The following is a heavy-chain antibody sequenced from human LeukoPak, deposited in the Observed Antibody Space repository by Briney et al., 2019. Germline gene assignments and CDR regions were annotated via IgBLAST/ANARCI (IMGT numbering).Heavy chain of an antibody. V-gene: IGHV3-53*01. CDR1: GLTVSSNC. D-gene: IGHD2/OR15-2a*01. Sequence: GGSLRLSCAGSGLTVSSNCMSWVRQAPGKGLEWVSVIYSGGSTYYADSVKGRFTISRDNSKNTLYLQMNSLRAEDTAVYYCALGQNFDYWGQGTLVTVSS. J-gene: IGHJ4*02. CDR2: IYSGGST. CDR3: ALGQNFDY.